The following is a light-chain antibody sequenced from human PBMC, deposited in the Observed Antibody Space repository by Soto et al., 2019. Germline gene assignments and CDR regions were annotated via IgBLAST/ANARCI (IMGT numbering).Light chain of an antibody. Sequence: QSALTQPASVSGSPGQSITISCTGTSSDIGAYNFVSWYQQHPGKAPKLMLYDVNIRPSGVSNRFSGSKSGNTASLTISGLQAEDEGDYYRTSLTNSPTMVFRRGTKVTVL. CDR1: SSDIGAYNF. CDR3: TSLTNSPTMV. J-gene: IGLJ2*01. V-gene: IGLV2-14*03. CDR2: DVN.